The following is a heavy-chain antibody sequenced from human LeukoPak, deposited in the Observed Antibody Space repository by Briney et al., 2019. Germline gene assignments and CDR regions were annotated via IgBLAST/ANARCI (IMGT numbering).Heavy chain of an antibody. V-gene: IGHV4-34*01. Sequence: SETLSLTCAVYGGSFNYYYWTWIRQPPGKGLEWIGEINHSGITNYSPSLKSRVIISVDTSKNQFSLKLSSVTAADTAVYYCARHGAPARPGYYYYYGMDVWGQGTTVTVSS. CDR3: ARHGAPARPGYYYYYGMDV. CDR1: GGSFNYYY. CDR2: INHSGIT. J-gene: IGHJ6*02. D-gene: IGHD6-6*01.